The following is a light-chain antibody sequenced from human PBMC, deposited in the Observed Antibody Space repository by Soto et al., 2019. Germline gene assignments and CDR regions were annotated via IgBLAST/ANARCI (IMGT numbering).Light chain of an antibody. CDR3: QQFSSSPEWT. CDR2: GAS. CDR1: QSVSSSY. J-gene: IGKJ1*01. Sequence: EIVLTQSPGTLSLSPGERATLSCRTSQSVSSSYLAWYQQKPGQAPRLLIYGASSRATGIPVRFSGSGSGTDFTLTISRLEPEDFAVYYCQQFSSSPEWTFGQGTKVEVK. V-gene: IGKV3-20*01.